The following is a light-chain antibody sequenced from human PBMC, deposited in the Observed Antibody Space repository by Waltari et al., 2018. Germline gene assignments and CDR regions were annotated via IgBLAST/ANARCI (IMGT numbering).Light chain of an antibody. CDR3: CSYAGSRTDVV. Sequence: QSALTQPASVSGSPGQSITISCTGTSNDVGGYNLISWYQHHPGKAPKHMIYGVSKRRSGVSYLFSGSKSGNAASQNFSGLQAEDEADYYCCSYAGSRTDVVFGGGTKLTV. CDR2: GVS. V-gene: IGLV2-23*02. J-gene: IGLJ2*01. CDR1: SNDVGGYNL.